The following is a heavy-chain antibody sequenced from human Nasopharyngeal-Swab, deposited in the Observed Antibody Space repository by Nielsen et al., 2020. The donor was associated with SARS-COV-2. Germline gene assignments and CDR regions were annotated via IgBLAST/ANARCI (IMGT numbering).Heavy chain of an antibody. J-gene: IGHJ6*02. CDR3: ARDACSGGSCYSLYYYYGMDV. CDR2: IYSSWST. Sequence: LSCTVSGGSISSGGYYWSWIREHPGKGLEWIGYIYSSWSTYYNPSLKSRVTISVDTSKNQFSLKLSSVTAADPAVYYCARDACSGGSCYSLYYYYGMDVWGQGTTVTVSS. D-gene: IGHD2-15*01. CDR1: GGSISSGGYY. V-gene: IGHV4-31*03.